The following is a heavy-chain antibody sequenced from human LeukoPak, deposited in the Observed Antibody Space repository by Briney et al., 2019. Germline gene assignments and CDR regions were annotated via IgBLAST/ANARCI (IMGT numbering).Heavy chain of an antibody. D-gene: IGHD5-12*01. CDR1: GGSISSYY. Sequence: PSETLSLTCTVSGGSISSYYWSWIRQPPGKGLEWIGYIYYSGSTNYNPSLKSRVTISVDTSKNQFSLELSSVTAADTAVYYCARAEKTGYDYYYYYGMDVWGQGTTVTVSS. CDR2: IYYSGST. V-gene: IGHV4-59*12. J-gene: IGHJ6*02. CDR3: ARAEKTGYDYYYYYGMDV.